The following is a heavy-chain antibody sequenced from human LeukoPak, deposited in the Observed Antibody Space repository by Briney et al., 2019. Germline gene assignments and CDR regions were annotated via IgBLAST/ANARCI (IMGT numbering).Heavy chain of an antibody. J-gene: IGHJ4*02. CDR2: ITTDPRGT. V-gene: IGHV3-43*02. CDR3: ERAGAYHFDN. CDR1: GFTFDDYA. Sequence: PGGSLRLSCAASGFTFDDYAMDWVRHAAGKGLVWVPIITTDPRGTYYAASVKPRFHISSDKARNPWSLQMNSLRAEDTAVYYCERAGAYHFDNWGQGTLVTVSS. D-gene: IGHD3-16*01.